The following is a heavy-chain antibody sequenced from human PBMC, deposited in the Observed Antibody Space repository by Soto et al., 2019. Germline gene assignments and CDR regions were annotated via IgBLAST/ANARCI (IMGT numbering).Heavy chain of an antibody. CDR1: GYTFTGYG. V-gene: IGHV1-18*04. CDR2: ITTYNGNT. J-gene: IGHJ6*02. Sequence: GASVKVSCKASGYTFTGYGISWVRQAPGQGLDWMGWITTYNGNTKYAQDLQGRVTMTTDTSTSTAYMELRSLRSDDTAVYYCARFSGGVYNTYYFYYGMDVWGQGTTVTVSS. CDR3: ARFSGGVYNTYYFYYGMDV. D-gene: IGHD2-15*01.